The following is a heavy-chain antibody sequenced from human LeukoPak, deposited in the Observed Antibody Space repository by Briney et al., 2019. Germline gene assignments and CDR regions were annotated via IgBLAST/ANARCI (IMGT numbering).Heavy chain of an antibody. CDR2: IWYDGSNK. D-gene: IGHD3-10*01. V-gene: IGHV3-33*01. CDR3: ARDIAVLLWFGELRHDAFDI. Sequence: GRSLRLSCAASGFTFSSYGMHWVRQAPGKGLEWVAVIWYDGSNKYYADSVKGRFTISRDNSKNTLYLQMNSLRAEDTAVYYCARDIAVLLWFGELRHDAFDIWGQGTMVTVSS. J-gene: IGHJ3*02. CDR1: GFTFSSYG.